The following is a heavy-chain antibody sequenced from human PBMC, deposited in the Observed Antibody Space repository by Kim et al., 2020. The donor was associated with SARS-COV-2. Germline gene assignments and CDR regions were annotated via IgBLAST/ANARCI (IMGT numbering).Heavy chain of an antibody. CDR2: IIPILGIA. Sequence: SVKVSCKASGGTFSSYAISWVRQAPGQGLEWMGRIIPILGIANYAQKFQGRVTITADKSTSTAYMELSSLRSEDTAVYYCARVAGYYNNWFDPWGQGTLVTVSS. V-gene: IGHV1-69*04. J-gene: IGHJ5*02. CDR3: ARVAGYYNNWFDP. CDR1: GGTFSSYA. D-gene: IGHD3-22*01.